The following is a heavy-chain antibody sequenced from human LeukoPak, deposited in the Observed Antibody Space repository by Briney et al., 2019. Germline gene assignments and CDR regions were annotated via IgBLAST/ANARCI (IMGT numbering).Heavy chain of an antibody. CDR2: ISAYNGNT. Sequence: ASVKVSCKASGYTFTSYGISWVRQAPGQGLEWMGWISAYNGNTNYAQKLQGRVTMTTDTSTSTAYMELRSLRSEDTAVYYCARQLRDIAMADDAFDIWGQGTMVTVSS. CDR1: GYTFTSYG. J-gene: IGHJ3*02. D-gene: IGHD5-18*01. V-gene: IGHV1-18*01. CDR3: ARQLRDIAMADDAFDI.